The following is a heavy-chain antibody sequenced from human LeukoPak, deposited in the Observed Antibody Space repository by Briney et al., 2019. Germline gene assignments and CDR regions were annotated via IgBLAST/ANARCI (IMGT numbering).Heavy chain of an antibody. J-gene: IGHJ4*02. D-gene: IGHD3-22*01. CDR1: GGSISSGSYY. Sequence: SQTLSLTCTVYGGSISSGSYYWSWIQQPAGKGLEWVGRIYTSGSTNYNPSLKSRVTISVDTSKNQFSLKLSSVTAADTAVYYCARYKRTNRYDSSGYPRSHFDYWGQGTLVTVSS. CDR3: ARYKRTNRYDSSGYPRSHFDY. CDR2: IYTSGST. V-gene: IGHV4-61*02.